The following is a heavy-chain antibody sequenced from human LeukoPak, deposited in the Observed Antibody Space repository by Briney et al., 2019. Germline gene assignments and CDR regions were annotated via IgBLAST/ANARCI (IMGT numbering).Heavy chain of an antibody. J-gene: IGHJ5*02. CDR2: INPNSGGT. CDR3: ATFEYTSSSLNH. D-gene: IGHD6-6*01. Sequence: ASVKACCKASGYTFTGYDMYWARQAPGKELEWMGWINPNSGGTNYAQKFQGRVTMTRDTSISTAYMELSRLRSDDTAVYYCATFEYTSSSLNHWGQGTLVTVSS. V-gene: IGHV1-2*02. CDR1: GYTFTGYD.